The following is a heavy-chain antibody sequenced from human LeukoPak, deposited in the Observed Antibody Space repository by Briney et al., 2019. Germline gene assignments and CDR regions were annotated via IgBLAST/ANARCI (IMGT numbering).Heavy chain of an antibody. Sequence: GASVKVSCKASGYTFTSYYMHWVRQAPGQGLEWMGIINPSGGSTSYAQKFQGRVTMTRDMSTSTVYMELSRLRSDDTAVYYCARSFMVRGVTSYYYYYMDFWGKGTTVT. CDR1: GYTFTSYY. CDR3: ARSFMVRGVTSYYYYYMDF. V-gene: IGHV1-46*01. J-gene: IGHJ6*03. D-gene: IGHD3-10*01. CDR2: INPSGGST.